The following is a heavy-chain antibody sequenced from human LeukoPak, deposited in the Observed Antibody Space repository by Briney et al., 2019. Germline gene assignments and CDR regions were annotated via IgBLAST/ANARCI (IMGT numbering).Heavy chain of an antibody. CDR3: ATQAAGGPLDY. J-gene: IGHJ4*02. CDR2: INHSGST. CDR1: GGSFSGYY. V-gene: IGHV4-34*01. D-gene: IGHD2-15*01. Sequence: PSETLSLTCAVYGGSFSGYYWSWIRQPPGKGLEWIGEINHSGSTNYNPSLKSRVTISVDTSKNQFSLKLTSVIAADTAVYYCATQAAGGPLDYWGQGTLVTVSS.